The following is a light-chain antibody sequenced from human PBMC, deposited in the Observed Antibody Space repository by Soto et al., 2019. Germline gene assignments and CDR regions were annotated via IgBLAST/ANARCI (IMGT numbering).Light chain of an antibody. Sequence: QSVLTQPPSASGTPGQRVTISCSGSTSNIGSNLVYWYQHLPGTAPKLLIYRNNQRPSGVPERFSGSKSGTTASLVISGLRSEDEADYYCAAWDDSLKVFGGGTKLTVL. CDR2: RNN. V-gene: IGLV1-47*01. CDR3: AAWDDSLKV. J-gene: IGLJ3*02. CDR1: TSNIGSNL.